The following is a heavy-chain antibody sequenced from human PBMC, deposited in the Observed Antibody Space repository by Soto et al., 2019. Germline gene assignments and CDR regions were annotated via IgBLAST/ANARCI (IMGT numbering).Heavy chain of an antibody. CDR3: ARAPGYYYYGMDV. Sequence: LRLSCAASGFTFSSYWMHWVHQAPGKGLVWVSRINSDGSSTSYADSVKGRFTISRDNAKNTLYLQMNSLRAEDTAVYYCARAPGYYYYGMDVWGQGTTVTVSS. CDR2: INSDGSST. CDR1: GFTFSSYW. J-gene: IGHJ6*02. V-gene: IGHV3-74*01.